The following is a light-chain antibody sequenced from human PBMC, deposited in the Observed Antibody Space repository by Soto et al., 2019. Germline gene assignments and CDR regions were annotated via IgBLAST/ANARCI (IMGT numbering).Light chain of an antibody. Sequence: QSVLTQPPSVSGAPGQRVTISCTGSSSNIGAGYDVHWYQQRPGTAPKLLIFGNNNRPSGVPDRFSGSKSGTSASLAITELQAEDEADYYCSSYTSSSLVVFGGGTKLTVL. J-gene: IGLJ2*01. CDR3: SSYTSSSLVV. CDR2: GNN. CDR1: SSNIGAGYD. V-gene: IGLV1-40*01.